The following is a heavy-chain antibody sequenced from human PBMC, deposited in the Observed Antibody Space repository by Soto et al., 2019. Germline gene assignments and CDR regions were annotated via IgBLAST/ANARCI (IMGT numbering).Heavy chain of an antibody. V-gene: IGHV3-48*02. Sequence: EVQLVESGGGLVQPGGSLRLSCAASGFTFSSYSMNWVRQAPGKGLEWVSYISSSSSTIYYADSVKGRFTIARDNAKNSLYLQMNSLRDEDTAVYYCARLRSSLSYYFDYWGQGTLVTVSS. CDR3: ARLRSSLSYYFDY. J-gene: IGHJ4*02. CDR1: GFTFSSYS. CDR2: ISSSSSTI. D-gene: IGHD6-6*01.